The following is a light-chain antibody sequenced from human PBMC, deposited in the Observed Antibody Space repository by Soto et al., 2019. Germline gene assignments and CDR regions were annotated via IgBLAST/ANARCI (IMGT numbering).Light chain of an antibody. CDR2: AAS. V-gene: IGKV1-39*01. Sequence: DIQMTQSPSSLSASVGDRVTITCRASQSITNYLNWYQHKPWKAPTLLVYAASSLQSGVPSRFSGSGSGTDFTLTISSLEPEDFATYFCQPSHNMPFTFGPGTKVDIK. CDR3: QPSHNMPFT. J-gene: IGKJ3*01. CDR1: QSITNY.